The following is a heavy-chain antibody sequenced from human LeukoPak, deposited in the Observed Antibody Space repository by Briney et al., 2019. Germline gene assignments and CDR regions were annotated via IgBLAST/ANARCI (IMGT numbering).Heavy chain of an antibody. CDR2: IYYSGST. CDR1: GGSISSYY. CDR3: ARGPDLYYYYGMDV. J-gene: IGHJ6*02. V-gene: IGHV4-59*01. Sequence: SETLSLTCTVSGGSISSYYWSWIRQPPGKGLEWIGYIYYSGSTNYNPSLKSRVTISVDTSKNQFSLKLSSVTAADTAVYYCARGPDLYYYYGMDVWGQGTTATVSS.